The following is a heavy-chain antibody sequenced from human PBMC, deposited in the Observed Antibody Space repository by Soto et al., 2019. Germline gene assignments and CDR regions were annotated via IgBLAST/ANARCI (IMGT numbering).Heavy chain of an antibody. V-gene: IGHV2-5*02. J-gene: IGHJ3*01. Sequence: QITLKESGPSLVKPTQTLTLTCTFSGFSLTTYGVGVGWVRQPPGKALEWLAIIYWDHDQYFSPSLKDRLTISNDTSTNQVDLTMTSMDPVDTATYFCAHFVRTFDVWGHGTVVTVSS. CDR1: GFSLTTYGVG. CDR3: AHFVRTFDV. CDR2: IYWDHDQ. D-gene: IGHD3-10*02.